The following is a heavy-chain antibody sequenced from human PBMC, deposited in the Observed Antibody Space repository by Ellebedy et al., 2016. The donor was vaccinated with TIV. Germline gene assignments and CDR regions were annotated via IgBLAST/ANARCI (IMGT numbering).Heavy chain of an antibody. V-gene: IGHV3-23*01. J-gene: IGHJ4*02. CDR2: ISGSGGST. CDR3: AKDRYYGSGANFDY. D-gene: IGHD3-10*01. Sequence: GESLKISCAASGFIFSSYSMNWVRQAPGKGLEWVSAISGSGGSTYYADSVKGRFTISRDNSKNTLYLQMNSLRAEDTAVYYCAKDRYYGSGANFDYWGQGTLVTVSS. CDR1: GFIFSSYS.